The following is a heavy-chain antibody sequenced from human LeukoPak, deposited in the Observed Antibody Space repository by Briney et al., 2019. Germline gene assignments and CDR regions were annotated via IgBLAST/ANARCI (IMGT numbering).Heavy chain of an antibody. CDR1: GFTFSSYA. J-gene: IGHJ4*02. Sequence: GGSLRLSCAASGFTFSSYAMHWVRQAPGKGLEWVAVISYDGSNKYYADSVKGRFTISRDNSKNTLYLQMNSLRAEDTAVYYCATNYGGYIDYWGQGTLVTVSS. CDR3: ATNYGGYIDY. V-gene: IGHV3-30*04. CDR2: ISYDGSNK. D-gene: IGHD2-21*01.